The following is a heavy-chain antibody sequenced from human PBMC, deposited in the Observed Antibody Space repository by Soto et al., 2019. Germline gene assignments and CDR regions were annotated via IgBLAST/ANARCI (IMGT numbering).Heavy chain of an antibody. V-gene: IGHV4-31*03. Sequence: QVQLQESGPGLVKPSQTLSLTCTVSGYSISNGGYYWSWIRQRPGEGLEWLGYIYYSGSTYYNPSLKSRPSISVDTSKNQFSLKVNSVTAADTAVYYCARTRDAFDISGQGTMVTVSS. CDR2: IYYSGST. CDR3: ARTRDAFDI. CDR1: GYSISNGGYY. J-gene: IGHJ3*02.